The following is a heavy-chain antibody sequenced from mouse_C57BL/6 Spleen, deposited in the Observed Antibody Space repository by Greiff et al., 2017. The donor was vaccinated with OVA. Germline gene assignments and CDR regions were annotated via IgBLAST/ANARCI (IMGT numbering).Heavy chain of an antibody. D-gene: IGHD1-1*01. CDR2: IDPSDSYT. Sequence: VQLQQPGAELVKPGASVKLSCKASGYTFTSYWMQWVKQRPGQGLEWIGEIDPSDSYTNYNQKFKGKATLTVDTSSSTAYMQLSSLTSEDSAVYYCARSYYYGSSPLDDWGQCTTLTVSS. V-gene: IGHV1-50*01. J-gene: IGHJ2*01. CDR1: GYTFTSYW. CDR3: ARSYYYGSSPLDD.